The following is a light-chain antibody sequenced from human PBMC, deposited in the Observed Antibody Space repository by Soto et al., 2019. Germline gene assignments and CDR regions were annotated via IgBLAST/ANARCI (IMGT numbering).Light chain of an antibody. Sequence: DIQMTQSPSTLSASVGDRVTITCRASQSISSWLAWYQQKPGKAPNLLIYKASSLQSGVPPRFSGSGSGTEFTLIISRLQPDDFATYYCQQYYTYSGTFGQGTKVEI. CDR2: KAS. J-gene: IGKJ1*01. V-gene: IGKV1-5*03. CDR3: QQYYTYSGT. CDR1: QSISSW.